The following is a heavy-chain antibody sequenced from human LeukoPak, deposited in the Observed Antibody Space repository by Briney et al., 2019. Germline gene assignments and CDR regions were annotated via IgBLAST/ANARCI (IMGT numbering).Heavy chain of an antibody. J-gene: IGHJ4*02. CDR2: IKQDGSEK. CDR3: ARASGSYAYYFDY. CDR1: GFTFSSYW. V-gene: IGHV3-7*01. Sequence: GGSLRLSCAASGFTFSSYWMSWVRQAPGKGLEWVANIKQDGSEKYYVDSVKGRFTTSRDNAKNSLYLQMNSLRAEDTAVYYCARASGSYAYYFDYWGQGTLVTVSS. D-gene: IGHD1-26*01.